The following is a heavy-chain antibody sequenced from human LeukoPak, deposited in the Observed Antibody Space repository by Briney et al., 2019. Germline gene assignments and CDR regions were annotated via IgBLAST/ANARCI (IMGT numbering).Heavy chain of an antibody. CDR3: ASRETRGYRLELHGEYFQY. CDR1: GDTFITYA. Sequence: SVKVSCKASGDTFITYAISWVRQAPGQGLEWMGRIIPIRGITNYAQKFQGRVMITADESTNTAYMELSSLRSEDTAIYYCASRETRGYRLELHGEYFQYWGQGTLVTVSS. J-gene: IGHJ1*01. CDR2: IIPIRGIT. D-gene: IGHD1-7*01. V-gene: IGHV1-69*04.